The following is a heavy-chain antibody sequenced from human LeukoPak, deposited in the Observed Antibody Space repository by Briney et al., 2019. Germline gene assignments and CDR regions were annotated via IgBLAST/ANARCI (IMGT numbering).Heavy chain of an antibody. V-gene: IGHV4-59*08. CDR3: ARHDYGGNTDY. Sequence: SSETLSLTCTVSGGSISSYYWSWIRQPPGKGLEWIGYIYYSGSTNYNPSLKSRVTISVDTSKNQFSLKLSSVTAADTAVYYCARHDYGGNTDYWGQGTLVTVSS. CDR1: GGSISSYY. J-gene: IGHJ4*02. D-gene: IGHD4-23*01. CDR2: IYYSGST.